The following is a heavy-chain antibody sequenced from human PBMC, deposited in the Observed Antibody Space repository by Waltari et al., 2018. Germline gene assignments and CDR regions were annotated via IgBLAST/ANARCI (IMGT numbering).Heavy chain of an antibody. J-gene: IGHJ6*03. CDR2: ISNDGSDK. V-gene: IGHV3-30*18. CDR3: AKDEATGDDFYQYMDV. D-gene: IGHD5-12*01. Sequence: QVELVESGGGVVQPGRSLRLSCAASGFIFSSYVMHWVRQAPGGGLEWVAVISNDGSDKYDAESVKGRFPVSRDNSKNTLFLQMNSLRAEDTAMYYCAKDEATGDDFYQYMDVWGKGTTVTVSS. CDR1: GFIFSSYV.